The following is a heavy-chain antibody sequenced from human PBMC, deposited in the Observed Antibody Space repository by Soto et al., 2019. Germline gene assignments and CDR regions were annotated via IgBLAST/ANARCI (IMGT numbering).Heavy chain of an antibody. D-gene: IGHD6-13*01. J-gene: IGHJ4*02. CDR3: AKDPDTYSSSWYTYFDY. V-gene: IGHV3-30*18. CDR2: ISYDGSNK. Sequence: GGSLRLSCAASGFTFSSYGMHWVRQAPGKGLEWVAVISYDGSNKYYADSVKGRFTISRDNSKNTLYLQMNSLRAEDTAVYYCAKDPDTYSSSWYTYFDYWCQGTLVTVSS. CDR1: GFTFSSYG.